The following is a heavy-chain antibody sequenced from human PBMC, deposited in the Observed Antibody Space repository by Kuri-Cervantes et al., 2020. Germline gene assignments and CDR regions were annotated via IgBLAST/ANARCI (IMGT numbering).Heavy chain of an antibody. CDR3: ARVPLYYGSGSPAPGWFDP. CDR1: GGSISSSNW. J-gene: IGHJ5*02. Sequence: GSLRLSCAVSGGSISSSNWWSWVRQPPGKGLEWIGEIYHSGSTNYNPSLKSRVTISVDKSKNQFSLKLSSVTAADTAVYYCARVPLYYGSGSPAPGWFDPWGQGTLVTVSS. CDR2: IYHSGST. V-gene: IGHV4-4*02. D-gene: IGHD3-10*01.